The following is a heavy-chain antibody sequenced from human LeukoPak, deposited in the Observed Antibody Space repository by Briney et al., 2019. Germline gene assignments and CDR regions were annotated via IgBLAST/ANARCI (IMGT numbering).Heavy chain of an antibody. Sequence: ASVKLSCKASGYTVTDYYMHWVRQAPGQGLECMGWINPNSGVTNSAQKFQGRVTMTRDTSISTAYMELSSLTSDDTAVYFWARTKPGMPFDYWGQGTLVTVSS. J-gene: IGHJ4*02. CDR1: GYTVTDYY. CDR3: ARTKPGMPFDY. V-gene: IGHV1-2*02. CDR2: INPNSGVT. D-gene: IGHD7-27*01.